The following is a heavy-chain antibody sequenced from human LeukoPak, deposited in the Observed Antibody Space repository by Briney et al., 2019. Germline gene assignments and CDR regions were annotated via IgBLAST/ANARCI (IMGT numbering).Heavy chain of an antibody. J-gene: IGHJ4*02. Sequence: PGGSLRLSCAASGFTFSSYAMSWVRQAPGKGLEWVSAISDSGGSTYYADSVKGRFTISRDNSKNTLYLQMNSLRAEDTAVYYCAKGGTGTTVRYFDYWGQGTLVTVSS. V-gene: IGHV3-23*01. CDR3: AKGGTGTTVRYFDY. D-gene: IGHD1-7*01. CDR2: ISDSGGST. CDR1: GFTFSSYA.